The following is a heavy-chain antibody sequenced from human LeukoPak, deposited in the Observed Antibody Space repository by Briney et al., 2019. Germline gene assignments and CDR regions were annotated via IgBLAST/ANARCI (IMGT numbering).Heavy chain of an antibody. CDR2: ISSDGSNK. CDR3: ARGYLRGATVTHFDY. Sequence: GGSLRLSCVASGFTLSSHGEHWVRQAPGKGLEWVAVISSDGSNKYYADSVKGRFTISRDTSKNTLYLQMNSLRAEDTAVYYCARGYLRGATVTHFDYWGQGTLATVSS. D-gene: IGHD4-11*01. J-gene: IGHJ4*02. CDR1: GFTLSSHG. V-gene: IGHV3-30*03.